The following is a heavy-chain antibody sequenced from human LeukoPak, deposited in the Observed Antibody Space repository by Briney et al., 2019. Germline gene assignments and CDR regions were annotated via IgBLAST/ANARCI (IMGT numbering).Heavy chain of an antibody. J-gene: IGHJ6*03. CDR3: ASRPPKYCSSTSCGEYYYMDA. Sequence: PSQTLSLTCTVSGGSISSGGYYWSWIRQHPGKGLEWIGYIYYSGSTYYNPSLKSRVTISVDTSKNQFSLKLSSVTAADTAVYYCASRPPKYCSSTSCGEYYYMDAWGKGTTVTVSS. D-gene: IGHD2-2*01. CDR1: GGSISSGGYY. CDR2: IYYSGST. V-gene: IGHV4-31*03.